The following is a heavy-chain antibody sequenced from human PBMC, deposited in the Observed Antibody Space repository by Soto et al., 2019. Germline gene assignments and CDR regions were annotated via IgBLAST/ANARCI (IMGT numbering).Heavy chain of an antibody. Sequence: GGSLRLSCAASGFTFSSYGMHWVRQAPGKGLEWVAVISYDGSNKYYADSVKGRFTISRDNSKNTLYLQMNSLRAEDTAVYYCAKLPSSIAARPGRNYYYYGMDVWGQGTTVTVSS. CDR1: GFTFSSYG. D-gene: IGHD6-6*01. CDR3: AKLPSSIAARPGRNYYYYGMDV. V-gene: IGHV3-30*18. CDR2: ISYDGSNK. J-gene: IGHJ6*02.